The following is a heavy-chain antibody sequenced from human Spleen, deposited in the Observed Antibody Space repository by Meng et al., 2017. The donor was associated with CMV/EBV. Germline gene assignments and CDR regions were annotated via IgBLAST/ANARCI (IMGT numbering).Heavy chain of an antibody. CDR3: VKDVFDYGDAGDDC. D-gene: IGHD4-17*01. CDR1: GFTFSSYG. J-gene: IGHJ4*02. V-gene: IGHV3-30*02. CDR2: IRYDGSNE. Sequence: GESLKISCAASGFTFSSYGMHWVRQAPGKGLEWVAVIRYDGSNEYYADSVKGRFTVSRDNSNNTLYLQMNSLRAEDTAVYYCVKDVFDYGDAGDDCWGQGTLVTVSS.